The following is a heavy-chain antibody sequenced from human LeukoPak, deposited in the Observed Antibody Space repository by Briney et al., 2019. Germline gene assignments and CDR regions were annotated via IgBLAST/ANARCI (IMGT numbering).Heavy chain of an antibody. J-gene: IGHJ4*02. V-gene: IGHV3-7*01. CDR3: GRFGYVAGIDL. CDR2: IDPAGTDT. Sequence: GGSLRLSCAASGFSFNSYWMTWVRQPPGRGLEWLANIDPAGTDTYYVDPVKGRFTISRDNAKNLVYLQTNTLRAEDTAVYSCGRFGYVAGIDLWGQGTLVTVSS. CDR1: GFSFNSYW. D-gene: IGHD6-19*01.